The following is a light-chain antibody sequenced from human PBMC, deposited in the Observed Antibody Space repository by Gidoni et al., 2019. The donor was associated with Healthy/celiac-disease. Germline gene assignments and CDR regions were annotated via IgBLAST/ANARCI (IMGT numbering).Light chain of an antibody. CDR2: GAS. CDR3: QQYNNWPLT. CDR1: QSVSSN. J-gene: IGKJ4*01. Sequence: EIVMTQSPATLSVSPGERPTLSCRASQSVSSNLAWYQQKPGQAPRLLIYGASTRATGIPARCSGSVSGTEFTLTISSLQSEDFAVYYCQQYNNWPLTFGGGTKVEIK. V-gene: IGKV3-15*01.